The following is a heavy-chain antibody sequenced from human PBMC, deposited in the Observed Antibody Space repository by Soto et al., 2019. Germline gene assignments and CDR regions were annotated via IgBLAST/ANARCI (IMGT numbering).Heavy chain of an antibody. J-gene: IGHJ5*02. CDR2: INAGNGNT. CDR1: GGTFSSYT. D-gene: IGHD6-13*01. V-gene: IGHV1-3*01. CDR3: ARDVAAAAP. Sequence: EASVKVSCKASGGTFSSYTISWVRQAPGQGLEWMGWINAGNGNTKYSQKFQGRVTITKDTSASTAYMELSSLRSEDTAVYYCARDVAAAAPWGQGTLVTVSS.